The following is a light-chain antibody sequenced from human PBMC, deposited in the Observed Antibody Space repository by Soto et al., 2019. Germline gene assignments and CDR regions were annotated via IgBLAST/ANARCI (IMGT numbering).Light chain of an antibody. CDR2: AAS. Sequence: DIQLTQSPSFLSASVGDRVTITCRASQGISSYLAWYLQQPGKAPKLLIYAASTLQSGVPSRFSGSGSGTEFTLTISSLQPEDFATYYCLQLNSYPLTFGGGTKVEIK. CDR3: LQLNSYPLT. CDR1: QGISSY. V-gene: IGKV1-9*01. J-gene: IGKJ4*01.